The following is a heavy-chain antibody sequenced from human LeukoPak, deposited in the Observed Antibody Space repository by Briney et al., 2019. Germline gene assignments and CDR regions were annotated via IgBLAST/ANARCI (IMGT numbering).Heavy chain of an antibody. CDR2: ISSSSSTI. Sequence: GGSLRLSCAASGFTFSSYNMNWVRQAPGKGLEWVSYISSSSSTIYYADSVKGRFTISRDNSKNTLYLQMNSLRAEDTAVYYCAKDQRPGAPVAGLGVFDYWGQGTLVTVSS. D-gene: IGHD6-19*01. CDR3: AKDQRPGAPVAGLGVFDY. CDR1: GFTFSSYN. J-gene: IGHJ4*02. V-gene: IGHV3-48*01.